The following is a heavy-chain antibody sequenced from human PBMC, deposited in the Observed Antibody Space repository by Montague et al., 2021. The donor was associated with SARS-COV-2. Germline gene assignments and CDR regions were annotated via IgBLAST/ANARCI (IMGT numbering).Heavy chain of an antibody. CDR3: AKSEVVFMLSVMRDHFDH. D-gene: IGHD2-8*01. Sequence: SLRLSCAVAGFTFNNHGMHWVRQAPGKGLEWVAYISFEGSKRFYAASVGGRFTISRDGSKNKLYLQMNSLRVEDTATYYCAKSEVVFMLSVMRDHFDHWGQGTLVTVSS. V-gene: IGHV3-33*03. J-gene: IGHJ4*02. CDR2: ISFEGSKR. CDR1: GFTFNNHG.